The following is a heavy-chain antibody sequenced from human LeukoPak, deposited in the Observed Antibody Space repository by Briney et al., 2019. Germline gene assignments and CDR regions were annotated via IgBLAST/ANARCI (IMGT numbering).Heavy chain of an antibody. CDR3: ARVAVIAAAGNTFDI. J-gene: IGHJ3*02. CDR1: GGSISTYY. CDR2: IFYSGST. Sequence: SETLSLTCTVSGGSISTYYWSWIRQPPGKGLEWIGYIFYSGSTSYNPSLKSRVTISVDTSKNQFSLKLNSVTAADTAVYYCARVAVIAAAGNTFDIWGQGTMVTVSS. V-gene: IGHV4-59*01. D-gene: IGHD6-13*01.